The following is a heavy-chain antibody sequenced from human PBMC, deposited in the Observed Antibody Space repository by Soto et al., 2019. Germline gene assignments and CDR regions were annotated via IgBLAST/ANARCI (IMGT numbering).Heavy chain of an antibody. CDR3: ARVYGDASEYFDY. D-gene: IGHD4-17*01. J-gene: IGHJ4*02. CDR1: GGSISSYY. V-gene: IGHV4-59*01. Sequence: SENLSLTCTVSGGSISSYYWSWIRQPPGKGLEWIGYIYYSGSTNYNPSLKSRVTISVDTSKNQFSLKLSSVTAADTAVYYCARVYGDASEYFDYWGQGTLVTVSS. CDR2: IYYSGST.